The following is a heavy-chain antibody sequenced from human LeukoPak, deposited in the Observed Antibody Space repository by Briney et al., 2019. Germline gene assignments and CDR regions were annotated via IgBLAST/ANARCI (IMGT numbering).Heavy chain of an antibody. Sequence: PSETLSLTCTVSGGSISSSSYYWGWIRQPPGKGLEWTGGIYYSGSTYYNPSLKSRVTISVDTSKNQFSLKLSSVTAADTAVYYCARSVEGYCSGGSCYSYYYYMDVWGKGTTVTVSS. J-gene: IGHJ6*03. CDR2: IYYSGST. D-gene: IGHD2-15*01. V-gene: IGHV4-39*07. CDR3: ARSVEGYCSGGSCYSYYYYMDV. CDR1: GGSISSSSYY.